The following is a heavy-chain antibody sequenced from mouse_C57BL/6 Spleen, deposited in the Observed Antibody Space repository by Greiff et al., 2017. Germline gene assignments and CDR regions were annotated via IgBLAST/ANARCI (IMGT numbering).Heavy chain of an antibody. D-gene: IGHD1-1*01. V-gene: IGHV1-61*01. Sequence: QVQLQQSGAELVRPGSSVKLSCKASGYTFTSYWMDWVKQRPGQGLEWIGNIYPSDSETHYTPKLKDKATLTVDKSSSTAYMQLSSLTSEDAAVYYCAKDDYGSSGNCYFAVWGTGTTVTVAS. CDR3: AKDDYGSSGNCYFAV. J-gene: IGHJ1*03. CDR1: GYTFTSYW. CDR2: IYPSDSET.